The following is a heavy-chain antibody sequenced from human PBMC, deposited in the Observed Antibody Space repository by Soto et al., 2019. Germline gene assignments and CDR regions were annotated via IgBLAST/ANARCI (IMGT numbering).Heavy chain of an antibody. Sequence: SATLSLTCTVSGGSISSGGYYWSWSRQHPGKGLEWIVYIYYSGSSYYNPSLKSRVTISVDTSKNQFSLKLSSVTAADTAVYYCARLDSSGYYYGYYFDYWGQGTLVTVS. V-gene: IGHV4-31*03. CDR3: ARLDSSGYYYGYYFDY. CDR1: GGSISSGGYY. J-gene: IGHJ4*02. D-gene: IGHD3-22*01. CDR2: IYYSGSS.